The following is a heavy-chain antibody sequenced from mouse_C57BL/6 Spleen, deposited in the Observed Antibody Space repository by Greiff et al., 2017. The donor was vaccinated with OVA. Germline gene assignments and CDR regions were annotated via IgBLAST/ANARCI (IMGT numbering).Heavy chain of an antibody. J-gene: IGHJ2*01. CDR2: IYPRDGST. CDR3: ARDYYGSRDYYFDY. Sequence: QVQLKQSGPELVKPGASVKLSCKASGYTFPSYDINWVKQRPGQGLEWIGWIYPRDGSTKYNEKFKGKATLTVDTSSSTAYMELHSLTSEDSAVYFCARDYYGSRDYYFDYWGQGTTLTVSS. CDR1: GYTFPSYD. V-gene: IGHV1-85*01. D-gene: IGHD1-1*01.